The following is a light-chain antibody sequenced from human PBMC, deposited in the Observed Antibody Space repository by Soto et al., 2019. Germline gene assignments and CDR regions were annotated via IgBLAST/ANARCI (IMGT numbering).Light chain of an antibody. J-gene: IGKJ1*01. Sequence: EIVMTQSPATLSVSPGERATLSCRASQSVSRNLAWYQFKPGQAPRIIIFGASGRATGIPDRFSGSGSGTDFTRTISRLEPEDFAVYYCQQYGSLSWTFGQGTRVEIK. CDR3: QQYGSLSWT. CDR2: GAS. CDR1: QSVSRN. V-gene: IGKV3-20*01.